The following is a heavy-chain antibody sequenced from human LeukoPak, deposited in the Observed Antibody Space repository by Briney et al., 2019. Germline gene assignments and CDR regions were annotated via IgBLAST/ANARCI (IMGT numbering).Heavy chain of an antibody. CDR1: GFTFSNYA. D-gene: IGHD2-2*02. J-gene: IGHJ4*02. Sequence: GGSLRLSCAASGFTFSNYAMSWVRQAPRKGLQWVSTITSGGSTYYADSVKGRFTISRDSPKNTLYLQMNSLRAEDTAVYYCAKSRYTSSNTNDYWGQGTLVTVSS. V-gene: IGHV3-23*01. CDR3: AKSRYTSSNTNDY. CDR2: ITSGGST.